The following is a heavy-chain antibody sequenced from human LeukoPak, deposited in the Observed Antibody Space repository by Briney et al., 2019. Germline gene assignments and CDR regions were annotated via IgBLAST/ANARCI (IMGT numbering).Heavy chain of an antibody. Sequence: QPGGSLRLSCAASGFTFSSYGMHWVRQAPGKGLEWVAVISYDGSNKYYADSVKGRFTISRDNSKNTLYLQMNSLRPEDTAVYYCAKDLASGGRDYWGQGTLVTVSS. CDR1: GFTFSSYG. CDR2: ISYDGSNK. CDR3: AKDLASGGRDY. J-gene: IGHJ4*02. D-gene: IGHD3-10*01. V-gene: IGHV3-30*18.